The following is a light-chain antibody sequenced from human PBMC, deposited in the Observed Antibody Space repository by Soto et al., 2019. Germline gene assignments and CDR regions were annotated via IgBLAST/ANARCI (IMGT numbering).Light chain of an antibody. CDR2: EVS. V-gene: IGLV2-14*01. CDR3: SSYTSSSTLL. CDR1: SSDVGGYNY. J-gene: IGLJ2*01. Sequence: QSVLTQPASVSGSPGQSITISCTGTSSDVGGYNYVSWYQQPPGKVPKLMIYEVSNRPSGVSNRFSGSKSGNTASLTISGLQAEDEADYYCSSYTSSSTLLFGGGTKVTVL.